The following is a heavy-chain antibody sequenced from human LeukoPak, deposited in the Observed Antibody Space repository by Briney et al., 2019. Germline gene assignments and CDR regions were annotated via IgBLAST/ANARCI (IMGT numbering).Heavy chain of an antibody. J-gene: IGHJ6*03. Sequence: SETLSLTCTVSGGSISSYYWSWIRQPPGKGLEWIGYIYYSGSTNYNPSLKSRVTISVDTSKNQFSLKLSSVTAADTAVYYCARAETGSSSSVYYYYYMDVWGKGTTVTVSS. CDR3: ARAETGSSSSVYYYYYMDV. V-gene: IGHV4-59*12. D-gene: IGHD6-6*01. CDR1: GGSISSYY. CDR2: IYYSGST.